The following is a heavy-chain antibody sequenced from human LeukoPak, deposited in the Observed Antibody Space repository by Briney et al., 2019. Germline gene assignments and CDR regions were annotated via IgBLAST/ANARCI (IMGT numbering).Heavy chain of an antibody. CDR3: GRSGYSYGYFGLRS. V-gene: IGHV4-34*01. CDR2: INHSGST. D-gene: IGHD5-18*01. J-gene: IGHJ5*02. CDR1: GGSFSGYY. Sequence: SETLSLTCAVYGGSFSGYYWSWIRQPPGKGLEWVGEINHSGSTNYNPSLKSRVTISVDTSKNQFSLKLSSVTAADTAVYYCGRSGYSYGYFGLRSWGQGTLVTVSS.